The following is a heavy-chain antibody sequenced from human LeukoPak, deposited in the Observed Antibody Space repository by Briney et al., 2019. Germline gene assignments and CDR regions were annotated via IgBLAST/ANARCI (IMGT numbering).Heavy chain of an antibody. CDR3: ARFLYGVYSHYFDY. CDR1: GYLFTNYW. V-gene: IGHV5-51*01. Sequence: GESLKISCKGSGYLFTNYWIGWVRQIPGKGLEWMGIIYPGDSETRYGPSSQGQVTISADKSISTAYLQWSGLKAADTAMYYCARFLYGVYSHYFDYWGQGTLVTVSS. D-gene: IGHD4-17*01. CDR2: IYPGDSET. J-gene: IGHJ4*02.